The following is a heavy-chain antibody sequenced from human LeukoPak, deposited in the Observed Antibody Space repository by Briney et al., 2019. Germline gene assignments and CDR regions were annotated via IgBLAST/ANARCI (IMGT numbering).Heavy chain of an antibody. Sequence: GGSLRLSCAASGFTFSSYGMHWVRQAPGKGLEWVAVMSYDGNKKYYADSVKGRFTISRDNSKNILYLQLNSLRGDDTAVYYCARDGSDWGQGTLVTVSS. J-gene: IGHJ4*02. CDR1: GFTFSSYG. CDR3: ARDGSD. CDR2: MSYDGNKK. D-gene: IGHD3-10*01. V-gene: IGHV3-30*03.